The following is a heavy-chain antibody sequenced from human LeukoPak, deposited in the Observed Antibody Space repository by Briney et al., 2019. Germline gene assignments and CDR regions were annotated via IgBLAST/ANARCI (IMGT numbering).Heavy chain of an antibody. J-gene: IGHJ4*02. CDR3: AREGGYSGYVPSPAFDY. D-gene: IGHD5-12*01. CDR1: GGSISSYY. CDR2: IYYSGST. Sequence: PPETLSLTCTVSGGSISSYYWSWIRQPPGKGLEWIGYIYYSGSTNYNPSLKSRVTISVDTSKNQFSLKLSSVTAADTAVYYCAREGGYSGYVPSPAFDYWGQGTLVTVSS. V-gene: IGHV4-59*01.